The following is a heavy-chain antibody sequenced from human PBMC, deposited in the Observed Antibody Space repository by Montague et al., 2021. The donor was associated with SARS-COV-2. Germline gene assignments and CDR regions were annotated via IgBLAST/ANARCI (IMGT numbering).Heavy chain of an antibody. Sequence: SETLPLTCTVSGGSISSSSYYWCLRRQPPGEGLWCIGSIYYSGSTYYTPSLKSLVTISVDTSKNQFSLKLSSVTAADTAVYYCAGRGVRYSSGWYSYWFDPWGQGTLVTVSS. V-gene: IGHV4-39*01. CDR2: IYYSGST. CDR1: GGSISSSSYY. J-gene: IGHJ5*02. D-gene: IGHD6-13*01. CDR3: AGRGVRYSSGWYSYWFDP.